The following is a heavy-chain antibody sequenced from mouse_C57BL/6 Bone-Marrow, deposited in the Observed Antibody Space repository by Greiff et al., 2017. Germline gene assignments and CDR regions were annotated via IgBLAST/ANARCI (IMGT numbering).Heavy chain of an antibody. CDR3: ARGLYGSSYVYAMDY. J-gene: IGHJ4*01. D-gene: IGHD1-1*01. CDR2: IWSGGST. Sequence: QVQLQQSGPGLVQPSQSLSITCTVSGFSLTSYGVHWVRQSPGKGLEWLGVIWSGGSTDYNAAFISRLSISKDNSKSQVFFKMNSLQADDTAIYYCARGLYGSSYVYAMDYWGQGTSVTVSS. CDR1: GFSLTSYG. V-gene: IGHV2-2*01.